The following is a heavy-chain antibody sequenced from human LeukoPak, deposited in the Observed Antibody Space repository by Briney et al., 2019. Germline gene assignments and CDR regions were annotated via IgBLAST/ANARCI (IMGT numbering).Heavy chain of an antibody. V-gene: IGHV3-23*01. CDR2: ISGSGGST. D-gene: IGHD6-13*01. J-gene: IGHJ4*02. CDR3: VKDLYKGDSASWYFFHY. CDR1: GFTFSSYA. Sequence: PGGSLRLSCAASGFTFSSYAMSWVRQAPGKGLEWVSAISGSGGSTYYADSVKGRFTISRDTSKNTLYLQMSSLRAEDTAMYHCVKDLYKGDSASWYFFHYWGQGTLVTVPS.